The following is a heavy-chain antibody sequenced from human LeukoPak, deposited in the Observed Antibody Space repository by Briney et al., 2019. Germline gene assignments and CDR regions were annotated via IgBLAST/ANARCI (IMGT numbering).Heavy chain of an antibody. Sequence: AGGSLRLSCAASGFTFSSSAISWVRQAPGKGLEWVSTISGSGTYTYYTDSVKGRFTISRDDSKNTVYLQMNSLRAEDTAIFYCASQVRAPFDYWGQGTLVTVSS. CDR2: ISGSGTYT. D-gene: IGHD2-2*01. V-gene: IGHV3-23*01. CDR3: ASQVRAPFDY. J-gene: IGHJ4*02. CDR1: GFTFSSSA.